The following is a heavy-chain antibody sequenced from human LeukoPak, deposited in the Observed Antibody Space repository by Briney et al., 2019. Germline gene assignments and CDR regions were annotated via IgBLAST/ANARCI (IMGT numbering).Heavy chain of an antibody. V-gene: IGHV3-30-3*01. CDR2: ISYDGSNE. D-gene: IGHD4-17*01. Sequence: GGSLSLSCAASGFTFSSYAMHWVRQAPGKGLEWVAVISYDGSNEYYADSVKGRFTISRDNSKNTLYLQMNSLRAEDTAVYYCARATTVTGPDVWGQGTTVTVSS. CDR3: ARATTVTGPDV. CDR1: GFTFSSYA. J-gene: IGHJ6*02.